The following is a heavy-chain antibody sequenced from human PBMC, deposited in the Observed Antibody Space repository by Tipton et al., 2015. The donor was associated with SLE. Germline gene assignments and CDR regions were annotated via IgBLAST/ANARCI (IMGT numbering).Heavy chain of an antibody. J-gene: IGHJ4*02. CDR1: GFTFSSHA. V-gene: IGHV3-23*01. D-gene: IGHD3-10*01. CDR3: AKDMNYYGDY. CDR2: ISGSGGNT. Sequence: SLRLSCAASGFTFSSHAMSWVRQAPGKGLEWVSAISGSGGNTYYADSVKGRFTISRDNSKNTLYLQMNGLRAEDTAVYYCAKDMNYYGDYWGQGTLVTVSS.